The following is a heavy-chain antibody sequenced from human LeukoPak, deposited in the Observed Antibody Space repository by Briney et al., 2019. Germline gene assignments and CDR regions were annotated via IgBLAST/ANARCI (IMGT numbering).Heavy chain of an antibody. CDR3: AREPTAVGAFDI. D-gene: IGHD2-21*02. CDR2: INPSGGSS. Sequence: ASVKVSCKASGYTFTSYYMHWVRQAPGQGLEWMGIINPSGGSSSYAQKFQGRVTMTRDTSTSTVYMELSSLRSEDTAVYYCAREPTAVGAFDIWGQGTMVTVSS. CDR1: GYTFTSYY. V-gene: IGHV1-46*01. J-gene: IGHJ3*02.